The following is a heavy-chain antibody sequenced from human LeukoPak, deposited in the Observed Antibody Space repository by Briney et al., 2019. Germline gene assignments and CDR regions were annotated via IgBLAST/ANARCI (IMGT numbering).Heavy chain of an antibody. J-gene: IGHJ5*02. CDR2: IYYSGST. CDR3: ARPRYNWTYVGGNWFDP. CDR1: GGSISSGGYY. Sequence: SETLSLTCTVSGGSISSGGYYWSWIRQHPGKGLEWIGYIYYSGSTYYNPSLKSRVTISVDTSKNQFSLKLSSVTAADTAVYYCARPRYNWTYVGGNWFDPWGQGTLVTVSS. V-gene: IGHV4-31*03. D-gene: IGHD1-7*01.